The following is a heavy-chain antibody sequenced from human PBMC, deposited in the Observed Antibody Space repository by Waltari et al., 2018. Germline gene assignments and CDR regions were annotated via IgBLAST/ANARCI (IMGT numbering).Heavy chain of an antibody. D-gene: IGHD3-22*01. Sequence: EVQLLESGGGLVQPGGSLRLSCAASGFIFSSYTMNWVRQAPGKGREWVSVFHGGGDTDYADSVKGRFTISRDNSKNMLYLQMNSLRPEDTAVYYCAKGFDRASFDYWGQGALVTVSS. V-gene: IGHV3-23*03. CDR3: AKGFDRASFDY. J-gene: IGHJ4*02. CDR1: GFIFSSYT. CDR2: FHGGGDT.